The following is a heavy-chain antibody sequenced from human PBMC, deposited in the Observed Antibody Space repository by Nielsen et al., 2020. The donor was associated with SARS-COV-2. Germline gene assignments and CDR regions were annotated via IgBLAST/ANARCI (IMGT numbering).Heavy chain of an antibody. D-gene: IGHD6-13*01. J-gene: IGHJ5*02. V-gene: IGHV3-30*18. CDR1: GFTLSSYG. Sequence: GESLKISCAASGFTLSSYGMHWVRQAPGKGLEWVAVISYDGSNKYYADSVKGRFTISRDNSKNTLYLQMNSLRAEDTAVYYCAKGGSSWYGGVFDPWGQGTLVTVSS. CDR3: AKGGSSWYGGVFDP. CDR2: ISYDGSNK.